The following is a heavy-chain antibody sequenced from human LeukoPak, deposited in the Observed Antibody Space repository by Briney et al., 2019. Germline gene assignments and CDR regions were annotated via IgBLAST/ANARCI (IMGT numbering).Heavy chain of an antibody. CDR3: ARHQPPDYYDSSGEDAFDI. D-gene: IGHD3-22*01. CDR1: GYSFNIYW. Sequence: GESLKISCKDSGYSFNIYWIAWVRQMPGKGLEWMGIIYPGDSDTRYSPSFQGQVTISADKSISTAYLQWSSLKASDTAMYYCARHQPPDYYDSSGEDAFDIWGQGTMVTVSS. CDR2: IYPGDSDT. J-gene: IGHJ3*02. V-gene: IGHV5-51*01.